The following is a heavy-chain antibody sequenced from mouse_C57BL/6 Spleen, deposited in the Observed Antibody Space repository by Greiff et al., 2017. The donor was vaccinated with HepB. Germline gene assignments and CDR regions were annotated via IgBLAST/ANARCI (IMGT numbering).Heavy chain of an antibody. CDR3: AREEAGPYFDY. CDR2: IDPSDSYT. J-gene: IGHJ2*01. D-gene: IGHD3-2*02. Sequence: QVQLQQPGAELVKPGASVKLSCKASGYTFTSYWMQWVKQRPGQSLEWIGEIDPSDSYTNYNQKFKGKATLTVDTSSSTAYMQLSSLTSEDSAVYYCAREEAGPYFDYWGQGTTLTVSS. V-gene: IGHV1-50*01. CDR1: GYTFTSYW.